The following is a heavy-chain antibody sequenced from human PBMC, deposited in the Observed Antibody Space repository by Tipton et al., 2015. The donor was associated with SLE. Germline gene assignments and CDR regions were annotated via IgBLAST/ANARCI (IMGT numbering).Heavy chain of an antibody. CDR1: GGSFSSHL. V-gene: IGHV4-59*08. CDR2: IYYSGST. CDR3: ARGGLGSDLRGSIYFGS. D-gene: IGHD7-27*01. Sequence: TLSLTCIVSGGSFSSHLWSWIRQPPGKGLEWIGYIYYSGSTNYNPSLKSRVTISVDTSKNQFSLKLSSVTAADTAVYYCARGGLGSDLRGSIYFGSWGQGTLVTVSS. J-gene: IGHJ4*02.